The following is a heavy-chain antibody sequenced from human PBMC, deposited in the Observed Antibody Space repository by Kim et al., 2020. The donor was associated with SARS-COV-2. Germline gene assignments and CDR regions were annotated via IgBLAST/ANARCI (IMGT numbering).Heavy chain of an antibody. CDR1: GFTVSSYW. D-gene: IGHD4-17*01. CDR3: ARGQGPHGWFDS. CDR2: ISDDGTST. J-gene: IGHJ5*01. V-gene: IGHV3-74*01. Sequence: GSLRLSCAASGFTVSSYWMHWVRHAPGKGLVWVSRISDDGTSTYYADSVKGRFTISRDSATNTLFLQMSGLRVEDTGVYYCARGQGPHGWFDSWGQG.